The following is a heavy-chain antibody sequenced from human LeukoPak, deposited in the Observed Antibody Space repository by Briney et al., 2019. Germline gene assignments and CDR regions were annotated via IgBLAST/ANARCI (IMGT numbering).Heavy chain of an antibody. V-gene: IGHV4-59*01. CDR3: AKGGPEASAGLSWFDP. CDR2: TFYSGNA. Sequence: WETLSVTCTVSGGSINVYYWHWMRQPPGKGVEWIGHTFYSGNAKYHPSLKSRVTISVDRSKNQISLNLSSVTVADTAVYYCAKGGPEASAGLSWFDPWGQGTLVTVSS. J-gene: IGHJ5*02. CDR1: GGSINVYY. D-gene: IGHD1-14*01.